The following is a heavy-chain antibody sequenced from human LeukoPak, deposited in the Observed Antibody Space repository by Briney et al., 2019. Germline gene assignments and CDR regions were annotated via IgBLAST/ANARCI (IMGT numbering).Heavy chain of an antibody. D-gene: IGHD6-19*01. J-gene: IGHJ3*02. V-gene: IGHV4-38-2*02. CDR1: GYSITSAYY. Sequence: SGTLSLTCTVSGYSITSAYYWGWIRQPPGKGLEWIGSFFLKGSTYYNPSLKSRVTISVDTSKNQFSLKLSSVTAADTAVYYCARAGYSSGWYNKRTGAFDIWGQGTMVTVSS. CDR2: FFLKGST. CDR3: ARAGYSSGWYNKRTGAFDI.